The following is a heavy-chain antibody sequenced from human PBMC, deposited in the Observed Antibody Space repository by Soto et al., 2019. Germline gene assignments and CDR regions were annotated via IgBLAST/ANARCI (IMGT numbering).Heavy chain of an antibody. CDR1: GGSISSGGYY. Sequence: SETLSLTCTVSGGSISSGGYYWTWIRQHPGKGLEWIGYNYYSGSTNYNPSLKSRVTISVDTSKNQFSLKLSSVTAADTAVYYCARSYDILTVYFWEPLLLAFDYWGQGTLVTVSS. CDR3: ARSYDILTVYFWEPLLLAFDY. D-gene: IGHD3-9*01. J-gene: IGHJ4*02. V-gene: IGHV4-61*08. CDR2: NYYSGST.